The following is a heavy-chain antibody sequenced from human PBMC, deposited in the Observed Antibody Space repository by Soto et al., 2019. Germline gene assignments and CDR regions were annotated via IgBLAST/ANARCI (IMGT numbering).Heavy chain of an antibody. CDR1: GGSISSSSYY. V-gene: IGHV4-31*03. D-gene: IGHD4-17*01. CDR3: ARYLMTSNYFDY. CDR2: IYYSGST. J-gene: IGHJ4*02. Sequence: TLSLTCTVSGGSISSSSYYWSWIRQHPGKGLAWIGYIYYSGSTYYNPSLKSRLTISVDTSKNQFSLKLSSVTAADTAVYYCARYLMTSNYFDYWGQGTLVTVSS.